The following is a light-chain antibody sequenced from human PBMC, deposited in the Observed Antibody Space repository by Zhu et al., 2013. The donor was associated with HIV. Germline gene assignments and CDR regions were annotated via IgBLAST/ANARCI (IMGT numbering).Light chain of an antibody. CDR1: QDVAHY. CDR2: AAS. Sequence: AIRMTQSPSSLSASIGDRVTITCRSSQDVAHYLAWYQQKPGKPPKLLVYAASTTQSGVPSRFGGRGSGTEFTLTITSLQPDDFATYYCQHVNSNAAFGPGTKVDV. J-gene: IGKJ3*01. CDR3: QHVNSNAA. V-gene: IGKV1-8*01.